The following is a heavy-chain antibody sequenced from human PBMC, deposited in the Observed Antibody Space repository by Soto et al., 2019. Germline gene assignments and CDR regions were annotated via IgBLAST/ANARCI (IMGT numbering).Heavy chain of an antibody. J-gene: IGHJ4*02. Sequence: QVQLVESGGGVVQPGRSLRLSCAASGLTFSDYAMHWVRQAPGKGLEWVAVISYDGKNKYHADSVKGRFTISRDNSKSTLYLQMNSLSAEDTAVYYCARDGTNSKWLSLDYWGQGTLVTVSS. V-gene: IGHV3-30*04. CDR3: ARDGTNSKWLSLDY. CDR1: GLTFSDYA. CDR2: ISYDGKNK. D-gene: IGHD5-12*01.